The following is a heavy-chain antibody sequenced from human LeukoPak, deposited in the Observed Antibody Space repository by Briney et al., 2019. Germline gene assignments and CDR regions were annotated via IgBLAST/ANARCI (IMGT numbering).Heavy chain of an antibody. CDR3: ARDDGYSDYFDY. Sequence: TGGSLRLSCAASGFTFSSYAMSWVRQAPGKGLEWVSAISGSGGSTYYADSVKGRFTISRDNSKNTLYLQMNSLRAEDTAVYYCARDDGYSDYFDYWGQGTLVTVSS. CDR2: ISGSGGST. V-gene: IGHV3-23*01. D-gene: IGHD5-24*01. CDR1: GFTFSSYA. J-gene: IGHJ4*02.